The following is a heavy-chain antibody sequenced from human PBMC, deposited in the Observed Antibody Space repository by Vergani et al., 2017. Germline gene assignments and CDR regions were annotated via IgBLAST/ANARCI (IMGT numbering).Heavy chain of an antibody. CDR1: CSYVNRPHYY. CDR2: IYHCGGT. D-gene: IGHD2-21*01. CDR3: ASTFCGGECYYDH. V-gene: IGHV4-61*01. J-gene: IGHJ5*02. Sequence: QVQLHDSVPRLVKPSETLSLTCPVSCSYVNRPHYYWRCIRQTPGTGLEWIGVIYHCGGTSYSPYLKSRVTISLDTSKNQFSLKVASVTAVDTSMYYCASTFCGGECYYDHWGQGTLVIVSS.